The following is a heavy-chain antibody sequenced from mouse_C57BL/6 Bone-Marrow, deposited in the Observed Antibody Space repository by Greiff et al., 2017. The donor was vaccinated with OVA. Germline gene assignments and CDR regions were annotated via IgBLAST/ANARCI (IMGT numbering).Heavy chain of an antibody. J-gene: IGHJ2*01. CDR2: IYPGSGNT. CDR1: GYTFTSYW. V-gene: IGHV1-55*01. D-gene: IGHD4-1*01. CDR3: ARGDWDYFDY. Sequence: VQLQQPGAELVMPGASVKLSCKASGYTFTSYWMHWVKQRPGQGLEWIGWIYPGSGNTKYNEKFKGKATLTVDTSSSTAYMQLSSLTSEDSAVYFCARGDWDYFDYWGQGTTLTVSS.